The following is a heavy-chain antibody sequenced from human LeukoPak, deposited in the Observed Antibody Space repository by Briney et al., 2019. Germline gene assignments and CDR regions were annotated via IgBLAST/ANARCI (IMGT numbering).Heavy chain of an antibody. D-gene: IGHD1-26*01. CDR3: AILRGGSYYFDY. J-gene: IGHJ4*02. CDR2: INAGNGNT. V-gene: IGHV1-3*01. CDR1: GYTFTSYA. Sequence: ASVTVSCKASGYTFTSYAMHWVRQAPGQRLEWMGWINAGNGNTKYSQKFQGRVTITRDTSASTAYMELSSLRSEDTAVYYCAILRGGSYYFDYWGQGTLVTVSS.